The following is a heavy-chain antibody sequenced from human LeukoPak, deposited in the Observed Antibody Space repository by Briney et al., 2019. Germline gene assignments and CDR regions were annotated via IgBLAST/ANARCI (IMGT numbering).Heavy chain of an antibody. CDR3: ARQKGGNSYYYLDV. CDR2: IYPSGST. Sequence: PSETLSLTCTVSGGSISSYYCTWIRQSPGKGLEWIGYIYPSGSTNYSPSLESRVIISVDTSKNQFSLKLSSVTAADTAVYYCARQKGGNSYYYLDVWGKGTTVTVSS. J-gene: IGHJ6*03. V-gene: IGHV4-4*09. D-gene: IGHD4-23*01. CDR1: GGSISSYY.